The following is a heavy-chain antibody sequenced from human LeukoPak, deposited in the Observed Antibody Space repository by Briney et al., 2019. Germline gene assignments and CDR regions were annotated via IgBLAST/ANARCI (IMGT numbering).Heavy chain of an antibody. J-gene: IGHJ6*03. CDR1: GFYFANYA. D-gene: IGHD4-11*01. V-gene: IGHV3-15*01. CDR2: IKSKTDDGTT. Sequence: GGSLRLSCAASGFYFANYAMSWVRQAPGKGLEWVGRIKSKTDDGTTDYAAPVKGRFTISRDDLKETLYLQMNSLKTEDTAVYYCTTGYSNYLRYYYYFYMDVWGKGTTVTVSS. CDR3: TTGYSNYLRYYYYFYMDV.